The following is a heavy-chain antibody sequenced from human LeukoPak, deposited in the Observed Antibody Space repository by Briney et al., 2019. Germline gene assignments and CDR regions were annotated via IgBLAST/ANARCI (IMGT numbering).Heavy chain of an antibody. CDR2: ISGSGGST. V-gene: IGHV3-23*01. CDR3: AKRYGSGTYLSAFVI. D-gene: IGHD3-10*01. J-gene: IGHJ3*02. CDR1: GFTFSNYA. Sequence: GGSLRLSCAASGFTFSNYAMSWVRQAPGKGLEWVSGISGSGGSTYYADSVKGRFTISRDNSQNTLYLQMNSLRVEDTAVFYCAKRYGSGTYLSAFVIWGQGTMVTVSS.